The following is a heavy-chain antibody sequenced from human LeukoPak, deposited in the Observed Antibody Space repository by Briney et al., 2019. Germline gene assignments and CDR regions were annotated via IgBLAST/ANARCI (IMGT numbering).Heavy chain of an antibody. V-gene: IGHV4-39*07. CDR1: GGSISSSSYY. D-gene: IGHD6-19*01. CDR2: IYYSGST. J-gene: IGHJ4*02. Sequence: PSETLSLTCTVSGGSISSSSYYWGWIRQPPGKGLEWIGSIYYSGSTYYNPSLKSRVTISVDTSKNQFSLKLSSVTAADTAVYYCARARGGWYEYYFDYWGQGTLVTVSS. CDR3: ARARGGWYEYYFDY.